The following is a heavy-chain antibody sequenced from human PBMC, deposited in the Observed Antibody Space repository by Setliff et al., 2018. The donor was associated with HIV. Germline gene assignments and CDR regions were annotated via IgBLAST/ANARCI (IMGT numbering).Heavy chain of an antibody. J-gene: IGHJ6*04. CDR1: GFTFASYA. D-gene: IGHD3-16*01. CDR2: ISYAGSNE. V-gene: IGHV3-30*04. CDR3: MRGPRLGPVDV. Sequence: QPGGSLRLSCAASGFTFASYAMSWVRQAPGKGLEWVAVISYAGSNEYYGDSVKGRFTISRDNSKNTLFLQMNSLRVEDTAVYYCMRGPRLGPVDVWGKGATVTVSS.